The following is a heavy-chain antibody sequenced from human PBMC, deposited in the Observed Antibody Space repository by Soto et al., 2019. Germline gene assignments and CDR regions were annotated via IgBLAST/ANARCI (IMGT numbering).Heavy chain of an antibody. J-gene: IGHJ4*02. CDR2: IIPILGIA. CDR3: ARDPLDYCSGGSCYGY. Sequence: QVQLVQSGAEVKKPGSSVKVSCKASGGTFSSYTISWVRQAPGQGLEWMGRIIPILGIANYAQKFQGRVTITADKSTSTAYMELSCLRSEDTAVYYCARDPLDYCSGGSCYGYWGQGTLVTVSS. V-gene: IGHV1-69*08. CDR1: GGTFSSYT. D-gene: IGHD2-15*01.